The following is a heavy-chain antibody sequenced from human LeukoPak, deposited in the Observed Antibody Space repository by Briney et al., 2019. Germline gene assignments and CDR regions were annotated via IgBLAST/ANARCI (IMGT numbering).Heavy chain of an antibody. V-gene: IGHV3-30-3*01. CDR3: ARDRYGSSGDWGPSDY. D-gene: IGHD2-21*02. CDR1: GFTFSSYA. J-gene: IGHJ4*02. CDR2: ISYDGSNK. Sequence: PGGSLRLSCAASGFTFSSYAMHWVRQAPGKGLEWVAVISYDGSNKYYADSVKGRFTISRDNSKNTLYLQMNSLRAEDTAVYYCARDRYGSSGDWGPSDYWGQGTLVTVSS.